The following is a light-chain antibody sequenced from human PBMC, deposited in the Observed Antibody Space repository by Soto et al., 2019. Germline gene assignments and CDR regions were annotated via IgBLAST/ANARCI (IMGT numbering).Light chain of an antibody. V-gene: IGKV3-15*01. CDR3: QQYSAWPLT. Sequence: EIVKTQSPAALSESPGGRATLFFRARQSFRGHFLAWYQQKPGQAPRLLIYGASTRATGVPGRFSGSGSGTEFTLTISSLQSEDFAVYYCQQYSAWPLTFGGGTKVEIK. J-gene: IGKJ4*01. CDR1: QSFRGH. CDR2: GAS.